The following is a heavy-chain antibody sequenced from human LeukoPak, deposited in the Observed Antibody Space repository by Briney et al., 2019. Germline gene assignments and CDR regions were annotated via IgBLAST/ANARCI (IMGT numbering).Heavy chain of an antibody. D-gene: IGHD2-15*01. V-gene: IGHV4-59*07. J-gene: IGHJ5*02. CDR3: ARGEVVVAATPFDP. Sequence: SDTLSLTCTVSGGSISSYYWSWTRQPPGKGLEWIGYIYYSGSTNYNPSLKSRVTISVDTSKNQFSLKLSSVTAADTAVYYCARGEVVVAATPFDPWGQGTLVTVSS. CDR2: IYYSGST. CDR1: GGSISSYY.